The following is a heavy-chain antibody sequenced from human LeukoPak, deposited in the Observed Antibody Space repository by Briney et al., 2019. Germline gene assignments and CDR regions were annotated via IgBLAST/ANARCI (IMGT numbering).Heavy chain of an antibody. J-gene: IGHJ6*02. Sequence: GASVKVSCKASGYTFTSYGINWVRQAPGKGLEWMGGFDPEDGETIYAQKFQGRVTMTEDTSTDAAYMELSSLRSEDTAVYYCATGPPGGSGPPMYYYYGMDVWGQGTTVTVSS. CDR1: GYTFTSYG. V-gene: IGHV1-24*01. CDR3: ATGPPGGSGPPMYYYYGMDV. CDR2: FDPEDGET. D-gene: IGHD3-16*01.